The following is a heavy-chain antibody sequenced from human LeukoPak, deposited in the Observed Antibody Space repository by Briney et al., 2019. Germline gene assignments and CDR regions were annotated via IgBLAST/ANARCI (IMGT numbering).Heavy chain of an antibody. J-gene: IGHJ3*02. D-gene: IGHD1-26*01. CDR3: AKDLIVGATRSDDFDI. CDR2: IRYDGSNK. CDR1: GFTFSSYG. V-gene: IGHV3-30*02. Sequence: GSLRLSCAASGFTFSSYGMHCVRQAPAKGLERVACIRYDGSNKYYADSVKGRFTISRDNSKNTLYLQMNSLRAEDTAVYYCAKDLIVGATRSDDFDIWGQGTMVTVSS.